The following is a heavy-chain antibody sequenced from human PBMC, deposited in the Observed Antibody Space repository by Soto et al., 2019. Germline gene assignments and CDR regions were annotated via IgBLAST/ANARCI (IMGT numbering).Heavy chain of an antibody. CDR2: IYYSGST. CDR3: ARGGHCRSTSCYSYYGMDV. J-gene: IGHJ6*02. D-gene: IGHD2-2*01. CDR1: GGSISSGGYY. Sequence: SETLSLTCTVSGGSISSGGYYWSWIRQHPGKGLEWLGYIYYSGSTYYNPSLKSRVTISVDTSKNQFSLKLSSVTAADTAVYYCARGGHCRSTSCYSYYGMDVWGQGTTVTVSS. V-gene: IGHV4-31*03.